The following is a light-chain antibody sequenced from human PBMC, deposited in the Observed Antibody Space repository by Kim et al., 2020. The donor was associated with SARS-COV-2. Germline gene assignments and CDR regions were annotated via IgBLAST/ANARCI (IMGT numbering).Light chain of an antibody. V-gene: IGLV1-44*01. CDR3: AAWDDSLNGYV. Sequence: QSVLPQPPSASATPGQRVTISCSGSSSNIGSNIVNWYQQLPGTAPKLLIYSNNQRPSGVPDRFPGSKSGTSASLAISGLQSEDEADYFCAAWDDSLNGYVFGTGTKVTVL. CDR2: SNN. J-gene: IGLJ1*01. CDR1: SSNIGSNI.